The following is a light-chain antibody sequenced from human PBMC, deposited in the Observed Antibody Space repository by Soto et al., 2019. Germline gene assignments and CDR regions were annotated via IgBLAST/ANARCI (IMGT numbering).Light chain of an antibody. CDR1: QSVSSN. CDR3: QPYNNWPGT. J-gene: IGKJ1*01. CDR2: GAS. V-gene: IGKV3-15*01. Sequence: EIVMTQSPATLSVSPGERATLSCRAGQSVSSNLAWYQQKPGQAPRLLIYGASTRATAIPARFSGSGSGTEFTLTISSLQSEDVAVYYCQPYNNWPGTFGQGTKVEIK.